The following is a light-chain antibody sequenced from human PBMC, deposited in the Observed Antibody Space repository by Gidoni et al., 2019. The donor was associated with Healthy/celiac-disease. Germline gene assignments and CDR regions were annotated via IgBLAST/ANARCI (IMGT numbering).Light chain of an antibody. CDR1: SSNIGSNT. Sequence: QPALTPPPSASGTPGQRVTISCSGSSSNIGSNTVNWYQQPPGTAPKLLIYSNNQRPSGVPDRFSGSKSGTSASLAISGLQSEDEADYYCAAWDDSLWVFGGGTKLTVL. J-gene: IGLJ3*02. CDR2: SNN. V-gene: IGLV1-44*01. CDR3: AAWDDSLWV.